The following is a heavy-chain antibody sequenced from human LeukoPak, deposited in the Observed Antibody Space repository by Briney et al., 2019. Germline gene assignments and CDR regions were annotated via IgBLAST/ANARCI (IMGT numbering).Heavy chain of an antibody. D-gene: IGHD6-6*01. Sequence: ASVKVSCKASGYTFTTYGVNWVRQAPGQGLECMGWISAYNGNTNYAQNLQGRVTLTTDTSASTAYMELRSLRSDDTAVYYCARDLIAARPGWFDPWGQGTLVIVSS. CDR1: GYTFTTYG. CDR2: ISAYNGNT. V-gene: IGHV1-18*01. J-gene: IGHJ5*02. CDR3: ARDLIAARPGWFDP.